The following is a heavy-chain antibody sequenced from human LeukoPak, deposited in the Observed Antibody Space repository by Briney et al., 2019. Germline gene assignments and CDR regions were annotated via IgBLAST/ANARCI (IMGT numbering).Heavy chain of an antibody. CDR2: IHYSGYT. CDR1: GGSISSYY. Sequence: PSETLSLTCTVSGGSISSYYWSWIRQPPGKGLEWIGYIHYSGYTNYNPYLKSRVTISLDTSKNQFSLKLSSVTAADTAVYYCARGDYVWGSSHNFDYWGQGTLVTVSS. V-gene: IGHV4-59*12. CDR3: ARGDYVWGSSHNFDY. D-gene: IGHD3-16*01. J-gene: IGHJ4*02.